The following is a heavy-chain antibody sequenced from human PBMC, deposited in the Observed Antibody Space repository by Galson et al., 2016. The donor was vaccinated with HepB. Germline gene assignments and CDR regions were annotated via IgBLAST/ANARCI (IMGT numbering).Heavy chain of an antibody. D-gene: IGHD2-15*01. CDR2: IYDSGST. CDR1: GGSISSPVHS. J-gene: IGHJ5*01. CDR3: ARGRDPYCSGGRCFSGNWFDS. V-gene: IGHV4-31*03. Sequence: TLSLTCSVSGGSISSPVHSWHWIRQRPGNGLEWIGYIYDSGSTNYTPSLMSRISISIDTSKMHFSLKLTSVTAADTAIYYCARGRDPYCSGGRCFSGNWFDSWGQGTLSPSPQ.